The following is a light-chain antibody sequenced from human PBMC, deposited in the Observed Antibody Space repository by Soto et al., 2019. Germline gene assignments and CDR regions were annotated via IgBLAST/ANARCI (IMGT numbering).Light chain of an antibody. J-gene: IGLJ1*01. CDR1: SSDVGGNKY. CDR2: DVS. CDR3: SAFTGTTFV. V-gene: IGLV2-14*03. Sequence: QSALTQPASVSGSPGQSITISCTGTSSDVGGNKYVSWYQHYPGKAPKLMICDVSNRPSGVSNRFSGSKSGNTASLTICGLQAEDEADYYCSAFTGTTFVFGTGTKLTVL.